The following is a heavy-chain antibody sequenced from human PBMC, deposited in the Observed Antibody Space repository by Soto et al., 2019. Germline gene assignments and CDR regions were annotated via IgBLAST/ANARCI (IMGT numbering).Heavy chain of an antibody. Sequence: SETLSLTRAVYGGSFSCYYWSWIRQPPGKGLEWIGEINHSGSTNYNPSLKSRVTISVDTSKNQFSLKLSSVTAADTAVYYCARGADEWGXYRWFGESPKPNYGMDVWGQGTTVTVSS. V-gene: IGHV4-34*01. CDR3: ARGADEWGXYRWFGESPKPNYGMDV. CDR2: INHSGST. J-gene: IGHJ6*02. CDR1: GGSFSCYY. D-gene: IGHD3-10*01.